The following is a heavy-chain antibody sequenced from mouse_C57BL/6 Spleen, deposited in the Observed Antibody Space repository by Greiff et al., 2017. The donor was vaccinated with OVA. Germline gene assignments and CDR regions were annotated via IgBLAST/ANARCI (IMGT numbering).Heavy chain of an antibody. V-gene: IGHV5-6*02. CDR1: GFTFSSYG. CDR3: ARQEGYDGYAMDY. D-gene: IGHD2-2*01. CDR2: ISSGGSYT. J-gene: IGHJ4*01. Sequence: EVKLVESGGDLVKPGGSLKLSCAASGFTFSSYGMSWVRQTPDKRLEWVATISSGGSYTYYPDSVKGRFTISRDNAKNTLYLQMSSLKSEDTAMYYCARQEGYDGYAMDYWGQGTSVTVSS.